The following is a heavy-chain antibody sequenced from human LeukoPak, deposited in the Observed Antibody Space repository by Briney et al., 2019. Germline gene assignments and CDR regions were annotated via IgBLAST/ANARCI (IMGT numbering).Heavy chain of an antibody. CDR2: INPSGSST. CDR3: ARDTNYYFDY. D-gene: IGHD1-1*01. Sequence: ASVKVSCKASGYTFTSYYMHWVRQAPGQGLEWMGLINPSGSSTSYAQKFQGRLSLTRDMSTSTDYMELSRLRSDDTAVYYCARDTNYYFDYWGQGTLVTVSS. J-gene: IGHJ4*02. CDR1: GYTFTSYY. V-gene: IGHV1-46*01.